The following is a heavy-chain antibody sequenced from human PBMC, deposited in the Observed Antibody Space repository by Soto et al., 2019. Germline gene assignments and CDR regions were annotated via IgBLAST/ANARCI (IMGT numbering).Heavy chain of an antibody. CDR1: GGTFSSYA. J-gene: IGHJ4*02. CDR3: ARVARRQQLVLGDFDY. Sequence: GASVKVSCKASGGTFSSYAISWVRQAPGQGLEWMGGIIPIFGTANYAQKFQGGVTITADESTSTAYMELSSLRSDDTAVYYCARVARRQQLVLGDFDYWGQGTQVTVSS. V-gene: IGHV1-69*13. D-gene: IGHD6-13*01. CDR2: IIPIFGTA.